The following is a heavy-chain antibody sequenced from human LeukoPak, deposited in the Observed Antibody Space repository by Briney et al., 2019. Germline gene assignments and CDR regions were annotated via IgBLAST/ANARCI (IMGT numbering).Heavy chain of an antibody. J-gene: IGHJ4*02. Sequence: ASVKVSCKASGYTFTSYYMHWVRQAPGQGLEWMGWISAYNDNTNYVQNLQGRVAMTTDTSTSTAYMELRSLRTDDTAVYYCARDPYMTAAGTGVHDYWGQGTLVTVSS. D-gene: IGHD6-13*01. CDR2: ISAYNDNT. V-gene: IGHV1-18*04. CDR3: ARDPYMTAAGTGVHDY. CDR1: GYTFTSYY.